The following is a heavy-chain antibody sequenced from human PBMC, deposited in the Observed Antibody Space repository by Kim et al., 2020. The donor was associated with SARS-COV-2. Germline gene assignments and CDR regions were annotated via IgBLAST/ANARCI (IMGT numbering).Heavy chain of an antibody. CDR3: ARDLLRPGDY. CDR1: GFSFSDNY. CDR2: IRNKANGYVT. Sequence: GGSLRLSCAASGFSFSDNYMDWVRQAPGKGLEWVGRIRNKANGYVTECAASVNGRFTISRDDSKNSLFLQMNSLKIEDTAVYYCARDLLRPGDYWGQGTLVTVSS. D-gene: IGHD3-16*01. V-gene: IGHV3-72*01. J-gene: IGHJ4*02.